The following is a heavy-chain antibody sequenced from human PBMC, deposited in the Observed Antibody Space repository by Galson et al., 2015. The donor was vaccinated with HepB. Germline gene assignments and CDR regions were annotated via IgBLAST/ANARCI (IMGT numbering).Heavy chain of an antibody. CDR1: GGTFSSYA. D-gene: IGHD3-9*01. V-gene: IGHV1-69*10. J-gene: IGHJ5*02. Sequence: SVKVSCKASGGTFSSYAISWVRQAPGQGLEWMGGIIPILGIANYAQKFQGRVTITADKSTSTAYMELSSLRSEDTAVYYCAREGGFDWLLPFDPWGQGTLVTVSS. CDR2: IIPILGIA. CDR3: AREGGFDWLLPFDP.